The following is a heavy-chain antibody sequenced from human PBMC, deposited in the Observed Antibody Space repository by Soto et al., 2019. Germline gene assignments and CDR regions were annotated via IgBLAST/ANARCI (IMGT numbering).Heavy chain of an antibody. CDR1: GFTFSSYG. CDR3: AKQAPYSNSWYEIAH. J-gene: IGHJ4*02. CDR2: ISGSGDST. V-gene: IGHV3-23*01. D-gene: IGHD6-13*01. Sequence: EVQLLESGGGLVQPGGSLRLSCAASGFTFSSYGINWVRQAPGKGLEWVSGISGSGDSTHYADSVKGRFTISRDNSKKPLYLQMNSRRAEDTAVYYCAKQAPYSNSWYEIAHGGQGTLVTVSS.